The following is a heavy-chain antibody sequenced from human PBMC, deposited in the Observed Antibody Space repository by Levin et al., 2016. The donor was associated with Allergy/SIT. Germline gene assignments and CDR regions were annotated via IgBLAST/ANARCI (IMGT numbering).Heavy chain of an antibody. J-gene: IGHJ4*02. CDR3: TKVRALSGGDWDFDY. Sequence: GGSLRLSCVGSGFSFSGYSFNWVRQAPGKGLEWVSSIGSGTRYTYYADSVKGRFTISRDNAKNSLFLQMNSLRAEDTAVYYCTKVRALSGGDWDFDYWGRGTLVSVSS. D-gene: IGHD2-21*02. CDR1: GFSFSGYS. V-gene: IGHV3-21*01. CDR2: IGSGTRYT.